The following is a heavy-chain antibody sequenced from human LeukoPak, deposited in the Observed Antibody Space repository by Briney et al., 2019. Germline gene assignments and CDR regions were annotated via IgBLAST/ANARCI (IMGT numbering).Heavy chain of an antibody. CDR1: GGSISSSNW. Sequence: SETLSLTCTVSGGSISSSNWWSWVRQPPGKGLEWIGEIYHSGSTNYNPSLKSRVTISVDKSKNQFSLKLSSVTAAATAVYYCARGIPLYCSSTSCSEGYFDYWGQGTLVTVSS. J-gene: IGHJ4*02. CDR2: IYHSGST. D-gene: IGHD2-2*01. CDR3: ARGIPLYCSSTSCSEGYFDY. V-gene: IGHV4-4*02.